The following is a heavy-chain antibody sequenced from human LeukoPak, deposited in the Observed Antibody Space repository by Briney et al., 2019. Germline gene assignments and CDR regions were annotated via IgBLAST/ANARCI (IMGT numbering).Heavy chain of an antibody. CDR3: AKENRAVAGIGDAFDI. D-gene: IGHD6-19*01. Sequence: GGSLRLSCAASGFTFSSYGMHWVRQAPGKGLEWVAVISYDGSNKYYADSVKGRFTISRDDSKNTLYLQMNGLRAEDTAVYYCAKENRAVAGIGDAFDIWGQGTMVTVSS. CDR1: GFTFSSYG. V-gene: IGHV3-30*18. CDR2: ISYDGSNK. J-gene: IGHJ3*02.